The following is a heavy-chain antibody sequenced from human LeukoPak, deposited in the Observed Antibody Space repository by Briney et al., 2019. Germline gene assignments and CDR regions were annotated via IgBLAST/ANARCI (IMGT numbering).Heavy chain of an antibody. V-gene: IGHV3-7*01. Sequence: PGGSLRLSCAASGFTFSSHWMSWVRQAPGKGREWVASIKPDGSEKYYVDSVKGRFTISRDSAKSSLYLQMNTLRAEDTAVYYCARDRGSSGWYEFDYWGQGTLVTVSS. CDR1: GFTFSSHW. CDR3: ARDRGSSGWYEFDY. CDR2: IKPDGSEK. J-gene: IGHJ4*02. D-gene: IGHD6-19*01.